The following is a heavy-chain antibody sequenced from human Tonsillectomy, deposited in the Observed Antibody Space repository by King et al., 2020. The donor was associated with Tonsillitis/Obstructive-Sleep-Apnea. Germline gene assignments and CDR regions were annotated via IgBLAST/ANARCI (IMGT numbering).Heavy chain of an antibody. CDR2: IYYSGST. V-gene: IGHV4-59*01. D-gene: IGHD2-21*01. Sequence: VQLQESGPGLVKPSETLSLTCTVSGGSISSYYWSWSRQPPGKGLEWIGYIYYSGSTNYNPSLKSRVTISVDTSKNQFSLKLSSVTAADTAVYYCARLVYCGGDCYLLDYWGQGTLVTVSS. CDR3: ARLVYCGGDCYLLDY. CDR1: GGSISSYY. J-gene: IGHJ4*02.